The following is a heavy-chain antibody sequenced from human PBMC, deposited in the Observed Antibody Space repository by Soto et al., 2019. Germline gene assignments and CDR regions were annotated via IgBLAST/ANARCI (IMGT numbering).Heavy chain of an antibody. D-gene: IGHD3-10*01. J-gene: IGHJ6*02. Sequence: ASVKVSCKASGYTFTSYYMHWVRQAPGQGLEWMGIINPSGGSTSYAQKFQGRVTMTRDTSTSTVYMELSSLRSEDTAVYYCARDDDGWEFVTPPVYYHYRMYVWGQGSTVPGSS. CDR1: GYTFTSYY. CDR3: ARDDDGWEFVTPPVYYHYRMYV. CDR2: INPSGGST. V-gene: IGHV1-46*01.